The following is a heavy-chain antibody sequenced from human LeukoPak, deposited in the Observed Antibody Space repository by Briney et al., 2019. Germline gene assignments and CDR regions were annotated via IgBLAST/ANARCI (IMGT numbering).Heavy chain of an antibody. Sequence: GASVKVSCKASGYTFTGYYMHWVRQAPGQGLEWMGWINPNSGGTNYAQKFRGRVTMTRDTSISTAYMELSRLRSDDTAVCYCARGEYDFWSGYQFDYWGQGTLVTVSS. J-gene: IGHJ4*02. CDR2: INPNSGGT. V-gene: IGHV1-2*02. CDR1: GYTFTGYY. CDR3: ARGEYDFWSGYQFDY. D-gene: IGHD3-3*01.